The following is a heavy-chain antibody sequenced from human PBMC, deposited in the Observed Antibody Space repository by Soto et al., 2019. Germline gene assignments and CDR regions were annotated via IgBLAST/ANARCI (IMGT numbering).Heavy chain of an antibody. Sequence: EVQLLESGGGLVQPGGSLRLSCAASGLTFNSYTMSWVRLTPGKGLEWVSSISPSGGSTYYADSVKGRFTISRDNPKNTLYLQINSLRAEDTATYYCAKGPRSTTGTAYWGQGALVTVSS. CDR3: AKGPRSTTGTAY. J-gene: IGHJ4*02. CDR2: ISPSGGST. D-gene: IGHD1-1*01. V-gene: IGHV3-23*01. CDR1: GLTFNSYT.